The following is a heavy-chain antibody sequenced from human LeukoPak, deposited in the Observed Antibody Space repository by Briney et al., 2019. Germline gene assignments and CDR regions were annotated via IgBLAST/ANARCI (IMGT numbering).Heavy chain of an antibody. CDR3: ARGHSWHSYYYYYMDV. J-gene: IGHJ6*03. D-gene: IGHD2-15*01. V-gene: IGHV3-48*04. CDR1: EFTFSSYS. CDR2: ISSDGSSI. Sequence: DGSLRLSCAAPEFTFSSYSMNRVGQPPGRGLEWVSYISSDGSSIYYADSVKGRLTISRDNAKHSLYLQMNSLRAEDTAVYYCARGHSWHSYYYYYMDVWGKGTTVTVSS.